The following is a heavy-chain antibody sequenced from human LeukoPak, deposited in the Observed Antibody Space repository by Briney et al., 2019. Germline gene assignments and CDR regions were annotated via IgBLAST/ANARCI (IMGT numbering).Heavy chain of an antibody. J-gene: IGHJ5*02. V-gene: IGHV3-21*01. CDR1: GFTFSSYS. CDR3: AREYRDSPNHSFRCWFDP. CDR2: ISSSSSYI. Sequence: PGGSLRLSCAASGFTFSSYSMSWVRHAPGKGLEWVSSISSSSSYIYHADSVKGRFPISRHNAKNSLYLQVNRVRAEDTAVYYCAREYRDSPNHSFRCWFDPWGQGTLVTVSS. D-gene: IGHD1-14*01.